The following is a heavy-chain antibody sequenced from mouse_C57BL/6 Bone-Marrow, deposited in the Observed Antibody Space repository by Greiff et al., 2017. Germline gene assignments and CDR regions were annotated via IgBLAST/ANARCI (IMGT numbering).Heavy chain of an antibody. D-gene: IGHD2-10*02. CDR3: EREGYGNYCRGIAY. CDR1: GFTFSSYA. Sequence: EVKLMESGGGLVKPGGSLKLSCAASGFTFSSYAMSWVRQTPEKRLEWVATISDGGSYTYSPDNVTGRFTISSANAKNNLYLQMSHLKSEDTAMYYCEREGYGNYCRGIAYWGQGTLVTVSA. J-gene: IGHJ3*01. CDR2: ISDGGSYT. V-gene: IGHV5-4*01.